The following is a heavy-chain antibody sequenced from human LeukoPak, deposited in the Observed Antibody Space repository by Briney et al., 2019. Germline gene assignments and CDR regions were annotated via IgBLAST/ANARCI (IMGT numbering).Heavy chain of an antibody. Sequence: SETLSLTCTVSGGSISSYYWSWIRQPAGKGLEWIGRIYTSGSTNYNPSLKSRVTMSVDTSKNQFSLKLSSVTAADTAVYYRARDRGARYNHDINYFDYWGQGTLVTVSS. CDR3: ARDRGARYNHDINYFDY. J-gene: IGHJ4*02. V-gene: IGHV4-4*07. CDR2: IYTSGST. CDR1: GGSISSYY. D-gene: IGHD3-10*01.